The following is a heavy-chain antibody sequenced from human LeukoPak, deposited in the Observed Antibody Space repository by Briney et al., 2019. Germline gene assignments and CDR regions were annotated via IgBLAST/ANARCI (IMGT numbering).Heavy chain of an antibody. CDR1: GGSISSYY. Sequence: SETLSLTCTVSGGSISSYYWSWIRQPPGKGLEWIGYIYTSGSTNYNPSLKSRVTISVDTYKNQFSLKLRSATAADTAVYYCARGPLGYCSSTSCYWYAFDIWGQGTMVTVSS. CDR2: IYTSGST. CDR3: ARGPLGYCSSTSCYWYAFDI. V-gene: IGHV4-4*09. D-gene: IGHD2-2*01. J-gene: IGHJ3*02.